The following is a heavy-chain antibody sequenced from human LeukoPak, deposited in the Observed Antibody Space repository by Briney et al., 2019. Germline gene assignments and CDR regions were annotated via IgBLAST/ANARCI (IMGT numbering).Heavy chain of an antibody. Sequence: PSETLSLTCAVSGGSISSGGYSWSWIRQPPGKGLEWIGYIYHSGSTYYNPSLKSRVTISVDRSKNQFSLKLSSVTAADTAVYYCAGAPLVPAATAAYNWFDPWGQGTLVTVSS. D-gene: IGHD2-2*01. CDR1: GGSISSGGYS. CDR2: IYHSGST. CDR3: AGAPLVPAATAAYNWFDP. V-gene: IGHV4-30-2*01. J-gene: IGHJ5*02.